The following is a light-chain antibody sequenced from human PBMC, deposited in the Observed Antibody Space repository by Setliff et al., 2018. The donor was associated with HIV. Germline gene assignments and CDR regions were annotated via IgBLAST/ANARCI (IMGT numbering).Light chain of an antibody. CDR3: QSYDISLSGLRV. V-gene: IGLV2-8*01. CDR1: SSDVGGYNY. J-gene: IGLJ1*01. Sequence: QSALTQPPSASGSPGQSVTISCTGTSSDVGGYNYVSWYQQHPGKAPKLMIYEVNKRASGVPDRFSGSKSGNTASLTVSGLQAEDEADYYCQSYDISLSGLRVFGTGTKVTVL. CDR2: EVN.